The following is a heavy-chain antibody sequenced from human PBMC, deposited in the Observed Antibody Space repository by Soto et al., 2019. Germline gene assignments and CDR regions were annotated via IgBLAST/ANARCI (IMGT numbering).Heavy chain of an antibody. V-gene: IGHV3-21*06. CDR2: ISSTTNYI. CDR3: TRESEDLTSNFDY. CDR1: GFTFTRYS. J-gene: IGHJ4*02. Sequence: GGSLRLSCAASGFTFTRYSMNWVRQAPGKGLEWVSSISSTTNYIYYGDSMKGRFTISRDNAKNSLYLEMNSLRAEDTAVYYCTRESEDLTSNFDYWGQGTLVTVSS.